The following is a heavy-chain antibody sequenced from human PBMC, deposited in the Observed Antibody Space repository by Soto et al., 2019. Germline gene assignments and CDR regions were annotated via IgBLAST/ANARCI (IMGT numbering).Heavy chain of an antibody. D-gene: IGHD2-15*01. CDR1: GGSISSGGYY. V-gene: IGHV4-31*03. CDR2: IYYSGST. J-gene: IGHJ4*02. CDR3: ATMGTPATGLYFFDY. Sequence: SETLSLTCTVSGGSISSGGYYWSWIRQHPGKGLEWIGYIYYSGSTYYNPSLKSRVTISVDTSKNQFSLKLSSVTAADTAVYYCATMGTPATGLYFFDYWGQGSLVTVSS.